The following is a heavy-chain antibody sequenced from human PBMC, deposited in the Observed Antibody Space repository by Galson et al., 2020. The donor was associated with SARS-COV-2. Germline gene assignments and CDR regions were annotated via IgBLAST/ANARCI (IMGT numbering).Heavy chain of an antibody. CDR1: GYSISSGYY. CDR3: SRVSSTGWWIY. V-gene: IGHV4-38-2*01. Sequence: SETLSLTCDVSGYSISSGYYWAWIRQPPGKGLEWIGSIFHSGSSYYNPSLKSRVTISVDTSKNQFSLKVRSVTAADRAVYYCSRVSSTGWWIYWGQGTLVPVPS. CDR2: IFHSGSS. D-gene: IGHD6-19*01. J-gene: IGHJ4*02.